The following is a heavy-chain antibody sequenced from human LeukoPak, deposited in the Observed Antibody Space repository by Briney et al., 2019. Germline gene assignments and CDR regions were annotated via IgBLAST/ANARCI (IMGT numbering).Heavy chain of an antibody. Sequence: GSLRLSCAASGFTFSSYWMSWVRQAPGKGLEWVANIKQDGSEKYYVDSVKGRFTISRDNAKNSRYLQMNSLRAEDTAVYYCACGWLGYYYGMDVWGQGTTVTVSS. V-gene: IGHV3-7*01. D-gene: IGHD6-19*01. J-gene: IGHJ6*02. CDR2: IKQDGSEK. CDR3: ACGWLGYYYGMDV. CDR1: GFTFSSYW.